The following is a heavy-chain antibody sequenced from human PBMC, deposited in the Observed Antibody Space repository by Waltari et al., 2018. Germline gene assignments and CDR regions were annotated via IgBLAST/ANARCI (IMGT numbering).Heavy chain of an antibody. D-gene: IGHD5-18*01. Sequence: DVQLLESGGGLVQPGGSLTVCCAGSGFTFRSYSMSWFRQAPGKVVEWVSAISGSAPGTYYADSMKVRFTTPRDNSNNSLYLQMNTLRAEDTAVYYCARWDTAMVDWGQGTLVTVSS. CDR2: ISGSAPGT. CDR1: GFTFRSYS. V-gene: IGHV3-23*01. J-gene: IGHJ4*02. CDR3: ARWDTAMVD.